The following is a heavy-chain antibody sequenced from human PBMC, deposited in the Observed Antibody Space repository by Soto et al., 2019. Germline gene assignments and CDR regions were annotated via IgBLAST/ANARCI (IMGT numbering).Heavy chain of an antibody. CDR1: GFTFSSYA. D-gene: IGHD5-12*01. CDR2: ISYDGSNK. J-gene: IGHJ6*02. CDR3: ARDYYRFNSGYGFSMDV. Sequence: QVQLVESGGGVVQPGRSLILSCAASGFTFSSYAMHWVRQAPGKGLEWVAVISYDGSNKYYADSVKGRFTISRDNSKNTLYLQMNSLRAEATAVYYCARDYYRFNSGYGFSMDVWGQGTTVTVSS. V-gene: IGHV3-30-3*01.